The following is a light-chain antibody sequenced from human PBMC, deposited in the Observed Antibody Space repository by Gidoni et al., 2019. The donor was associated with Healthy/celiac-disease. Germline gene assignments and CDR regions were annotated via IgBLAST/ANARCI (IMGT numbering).Light chain of an antibody. CDR1: SSNIGAGYD. CDR2: GNS. CDR3: QSYDSSLSVLWV. V-gene: IGLV1-40*01. J-gene: IGLJ3*02. Sequence: QSVLTQPPSVSGAPGPRVTISCTGSSSNIGAGYDVHWYQQLPGTAPKLLIYGNSNRPSGFPDRFSGSKSGTSASLAITGLQAEDEADYYCQSYDSSLSVLWVFGGGTKLTVL.